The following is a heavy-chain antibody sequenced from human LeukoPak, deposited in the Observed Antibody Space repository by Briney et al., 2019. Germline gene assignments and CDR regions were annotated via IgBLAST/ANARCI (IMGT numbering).Heavy chain of an antibody. CDR2: IGGSGGST. D-gene: IGHD2-15*01. CDR3: AKDRGRTWVQVAN. Sequence: GGSLRLSCAASGFTFSSDAMGWVRQAPGKGLEWVSGIGGSGGSTYYADSVKGRFTISRDNSKNTLYLQMNSLRVEDTAVYYCAKDRGRTWVQVANWGQGTLVTVSS. V-gene: IGHV3-23*01. J-gene: IGHJ4*02. CDR1: GFTFSSDA.